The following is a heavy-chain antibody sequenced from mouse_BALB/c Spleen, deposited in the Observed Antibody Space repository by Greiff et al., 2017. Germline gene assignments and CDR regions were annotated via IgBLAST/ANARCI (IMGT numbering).Heavy chain of an antibody. J-gene: IGHJ2*01. CDR1: GYTFTSYW. V-gene: IGHV1S81*02. CDR2: INPSNGRT. CDR3: ARSGDYDYGYYFDY. Sequence: VQLQQPGAELVKPGASVKLSCKASGYTFTSYWMHWVKQRPGQGLEWIGEINPSNGRTNYNEKFKSKATLTVDKSSSTAYMQLSSLTSEDSAVYYCARSGDYDYGYYFDYWGQGTTLTVSS. D-gene: IGHD2-4*01.